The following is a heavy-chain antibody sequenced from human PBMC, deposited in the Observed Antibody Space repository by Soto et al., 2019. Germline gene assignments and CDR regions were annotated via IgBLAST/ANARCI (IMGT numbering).Heavy chain of an antibody. CDR1: GGSISSYY. Sequence: SENLSLTCTVSGGSISSYYWSWIRQPPGKGLEWIGYIYYSGSTNYNPSLKSRVTISVDTSKNQFSLKLSSVTAADTAVYYCARSPDYWGQGTLVTVSS. V-gene: IGHV4-59*01. CDR3: ARSPDY. CDR2: IYYSGST. J-gene: IGHJ4*02.